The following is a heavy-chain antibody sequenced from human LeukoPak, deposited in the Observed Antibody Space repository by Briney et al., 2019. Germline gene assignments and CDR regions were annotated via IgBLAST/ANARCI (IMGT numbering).Heavy chain of an antibody. CDR2: ISGSGSYT. Sequence: PGGSLRLSCAASGFPFSDYYMSWIRQAPGKGLELVSYISGSGSYTIYADSVKGRFTISRDNAKNSLYLQMNSLRDEDTAVYYCASHSGSYYPLHYWGQGTLVTVSS. CDR1: GFPFSDYY. J-gene: IGHJ4*02. V-gene: IGHV3-11*06. D-gene: IGHD1-26*01. CDR3: ASHSGSYYPLHY.